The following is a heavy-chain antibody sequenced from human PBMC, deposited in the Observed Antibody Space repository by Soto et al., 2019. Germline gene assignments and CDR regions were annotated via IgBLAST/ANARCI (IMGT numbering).Heavy chain of an antibody. CDR3: ARTMNSFDS. J-gene: IGHJ4*02. Sequence: SETLSLTCTVSGGSISNYYWSWIRQPPGKGLEWIGYIYYSGSTNYNPSLKSRVTISVDTSKNQFSLELSSVTAADTAVYYCARTMNSFDSWGQGTLVTVS. CDR2: IYYSGST. V-gene: IGHV4-59*12. CDR1: GGSISNYY.